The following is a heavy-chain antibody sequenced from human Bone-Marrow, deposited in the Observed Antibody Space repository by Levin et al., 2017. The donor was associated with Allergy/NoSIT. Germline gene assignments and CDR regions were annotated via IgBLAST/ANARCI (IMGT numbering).Heavy chain of an antibody. Sequence: PGGSLRLSCQGSGFTFTHYWIGWVRQMPGKGLERMGIFYPHNSDTRYSPSFQGQVTISADKSISTAYLQWSTLKASDTAMYFCARPFNEYFYESSGEEFFQYWGQGTLVTVSS. J-gene: IGHJ4*02. D-gene: IGHD3-22*01. V-gene: IGHV5-51*01. CDR3: ARPFNEYFYESSGEEFFQY. CDR1: GFTFTHYW. CDR2: FYPHNSDT.